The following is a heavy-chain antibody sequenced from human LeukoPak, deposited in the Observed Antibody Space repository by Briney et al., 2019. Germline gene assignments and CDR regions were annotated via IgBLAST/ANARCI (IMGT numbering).Heavy chain of an antibody. CDR3: AKGPSYDFWSGYYIL. D-gene: IGHD3-3*01. Sequence: GGSLRLSCAASGFTFSSSGMHWVRQAPGKGLEWVAVISYDGRSKYYGDSVKGRFTISRDNSKNTLYLQMNSLRAEDSAVYYCAKGPSYDFWSGYYILWGQGTLVTVSS. J-gene: IGHJ4*02. CDR2: ISYDGRSK. CDR1: GFTFSSSG. V-gene: IGHV3-30*18.